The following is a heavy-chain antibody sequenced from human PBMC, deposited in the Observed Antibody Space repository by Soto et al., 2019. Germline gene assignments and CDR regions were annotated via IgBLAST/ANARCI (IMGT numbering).Heavy chain of an antibody. D-gene: IGHD2-21*02. J-gene: IGHJ4*02. CDR2: INPSGGST. CDR1: GYTFTSYY. Sequence: ASVKVSCKASGYTFTSYYMHWVRQAPGQGLEWMGIINPSGGSTSYAQKFQGRVTMTRDTSTSTVYMELSSLRSEDTAVYYCARTPYCGGDCSQYDFDYSGQGTLVTVSS. V-gene: IGHV1-46*01. CDR3: ARTPYCGGDCSQYDFDY.